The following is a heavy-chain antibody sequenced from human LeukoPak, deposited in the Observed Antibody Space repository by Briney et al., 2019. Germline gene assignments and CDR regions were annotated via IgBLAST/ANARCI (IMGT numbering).Heavy chain of an antibody. D-gene: IGHD6-13*01. CDR3: ATGGAAAGLNWFDP. V-gene: IGHV1-24*01. Sequence: GASVKVSCKVSGYTLTELSMHWVRQAPGKGLAWMGGFDPEDGETIYAQKFQGRVTMTEDTSTGTAYMELSSLRSEDTAVYYCATGGAAAGLNWFDPWGQGTLVTVSS. J-gene: IGHJ5*02. CDR1: GYTLTELS. CDR2: FDPEDGET.